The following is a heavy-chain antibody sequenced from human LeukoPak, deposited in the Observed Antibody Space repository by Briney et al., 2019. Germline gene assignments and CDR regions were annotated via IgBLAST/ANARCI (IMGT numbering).Heavy chain of an antibody. Sequence: PSETLSLTYTVSGYSISSGYYWGWIRQPPGKGLEWIGSIYHSGSTYYNPSLKSRVTISVDTSKNQFSLKLSSVTAADTAVYYCAGIYYYDSSGFDYWGQGTLVTVSS. D-gene: IGHD3-22*01. CDR1: GYSISSGYY. CDR2: IYHSGST. J-gene: IGHJ4*02. CDR3: AGIYYYDSSGFDY. V-gene: IGHV4-38-2*02.